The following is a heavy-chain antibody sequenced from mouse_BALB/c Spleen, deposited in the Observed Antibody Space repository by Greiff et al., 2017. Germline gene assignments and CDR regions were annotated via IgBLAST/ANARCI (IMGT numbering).Heavy chain of an antibody. V-gene: IGHV1-15*01. J-gene: IGHJ4*01. Sequence: QVQLQQSGAELVRPGASVTLSCKASGYTFTDYEMHWVKQTPVHGLEWIGAIDPETGGTAYNQKFKGKATLTADKSSSTAYMELRSLTSEDSAVYYYTRHLLLGAMDYWGQGTSVTVSA. CDR2: IDPETGGT. CDR3: TRHLLLGAMDY. CDR1: GYTFTDYE. D-gene: IGHD2-1*01.